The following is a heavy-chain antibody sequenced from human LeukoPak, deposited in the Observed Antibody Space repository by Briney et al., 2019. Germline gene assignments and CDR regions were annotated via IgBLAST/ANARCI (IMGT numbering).Heavy chain of an antibody. J-gene: IGHJ4*02. CDR2: IYYSGST. Sequence: ETLSLTCTVSGGPISSSSYYWGWIRQPPGKGLEWIGSIYYSGSTYYNPSLKSRVTISVDTSKNQFSLKLSSVTAADTAVYYCARDLRHDSSGYGIDYWGQGTLVTVSS. CDR1: GGPISSSSYY. D-gene: IGHD3-22*01. CDR3: ARDLRHDSSGYGIDY. V-gene: IGHV4-39*07.